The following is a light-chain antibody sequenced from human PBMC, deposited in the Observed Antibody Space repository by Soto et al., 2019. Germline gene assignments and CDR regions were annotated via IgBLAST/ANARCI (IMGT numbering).Light chain of an antibody. CDR2: DVG. J-gene: IGLJ2*01. CDR1: SSDVGGYNY. V-gene: IGLV2-14*03. Sequence: QSVLTQPASVSGSPGQSITISCTGTSSDVGGYNYVSWYQQHPGKAPKLLIYDVGDRPSGVSDRFSGSKSGNTASLTISGLQADDEADYYCSSYTSTSTLYVVFGGGTKVTVL. CDR3: SSYTSTSTLYVV.